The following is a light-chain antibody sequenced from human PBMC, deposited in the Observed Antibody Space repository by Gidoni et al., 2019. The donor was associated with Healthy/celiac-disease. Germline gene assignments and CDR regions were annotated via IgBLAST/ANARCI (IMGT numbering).Light chain of an antibody. V-gene: IGKV4-1*01. J-gene: IGKJ2*01. CDR3: QQYYSTQYT. CDR1: QSVLYSSNNKNY. Sequence: DIVMTQSPDSLAVSLGERATINFKSSQSVLYSSNNKNYLSWYQQKPGQPPKLLIDWASTRESGVPDRFSGSGSGTDFTLTISSLQAEDVAVYYCQQYYSTQYTFGQGTKLEIK. CDR2: WAS.